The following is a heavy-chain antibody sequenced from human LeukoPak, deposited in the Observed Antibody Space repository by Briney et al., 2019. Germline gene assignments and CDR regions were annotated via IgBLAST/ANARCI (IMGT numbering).Heavy chain of an antibody. V-gene: IGHV4-34*01. J-gene: IGHJ6*02. CDR2: INHSGST. CDR3: AREHYYDSSGYYGYGMDV. D-gene: IGHD3-22*01. CDR1: GGSFSGYY. Sequence: ETLSLTCAVYGGSFSGYYWSWIRQPPGKGLEWIGEINHSGSTNYNPSLKSRVTISVDTSKNQFSLKLSSVTAADTAVYYCAREHYYDSSGYYGYGMDVWGQGTTVTVSS.